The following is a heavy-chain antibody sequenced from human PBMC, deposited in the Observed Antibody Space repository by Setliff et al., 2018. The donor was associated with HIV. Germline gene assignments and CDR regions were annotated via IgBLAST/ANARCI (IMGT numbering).Heavy chain of an antibody. CDR3: ARLGTDGSSWYMYYFDY. CDR2: IYHTGRT. CDR1: GGSIDNNKYY. J-gene: IGHJ4*02. D-gene: IGHD6-13*01. Sequence: PSETLSLTCSVSGGSIDNNKYYWTWIRQPPGKGLEWTGSIYHTGRTYYNRSLESRLTISIDTSKNQFSLKLSSVTAADTAVYYCARLGTDGSSWYMYYFDYWGQGTLVTVSS. V-gene: IGHV4-39*01.